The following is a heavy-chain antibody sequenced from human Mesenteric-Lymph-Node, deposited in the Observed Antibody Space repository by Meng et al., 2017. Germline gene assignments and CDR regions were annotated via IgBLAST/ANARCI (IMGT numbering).Heavy chain of an antibody. CDR3: ARGRGYGDYGSLY. J-gene: IGHJ4*02. CDR1: GGSFSGYY. V-gene: IGHV4-34*01. D-gene: IGHD4-17*01. Sequence: QVRLQQWGAGLLEPSETLSLTCDVYGGSFSGYYWSWIRQPPGKGLEWIGEINHSGSTNYNPSLKSRVTISVDTSKNQFSLKLSSVTAADTAVYYCARGRGYGDYGSLYWGQGTLVTVSS. CDR2: INHSGST.